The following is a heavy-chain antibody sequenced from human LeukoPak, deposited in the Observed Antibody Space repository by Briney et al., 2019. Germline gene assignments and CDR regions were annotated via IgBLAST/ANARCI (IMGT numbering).Heavy chain of an antibody. CDR3: ARDGQFRNAFDS. CDR2: IHYSRST. CDR1: GGSIYSYY. J-gene: IGHJ3*02. V-gene: IGHV4-59*01. Sequence: SETLSLTCTLSGGSIYSYYWSCIRHPPGRGVEWIGYIHYSRSTNYKHSLKSQVTISVDTSKHNFSPTLSSVTAADTAEYYCARDGQFRNAFDSWGQGTMLTVSS. D-gene: IGHD5-24*01.